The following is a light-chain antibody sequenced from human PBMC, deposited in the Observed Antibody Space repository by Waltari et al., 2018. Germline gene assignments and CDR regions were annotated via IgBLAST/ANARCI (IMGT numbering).Light chain of an antibody. V-gene: IGKV3-15*01. Sequence: EIVMTQTPATLSVSPGERANLSCRASHSVSSNLAWYRQKPGQAPMLLIHGASTRATGIPARFSGSWSGTEFTLTISSLQSEDFAVYYCQQYNTWPRTFGQGTKVEIK. CDR1: HSVSSN. J-gene: IGKJ1*01. CDR2: GAS. CDR3: QQYNTWPRT.